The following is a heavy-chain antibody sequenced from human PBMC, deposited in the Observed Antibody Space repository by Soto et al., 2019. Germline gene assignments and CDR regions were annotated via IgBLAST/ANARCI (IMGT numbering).Heavy chain of an antibody. D-gene: IGHD3-22*01. V-gene: IGHV1-24*01. CDR1: GYTHTELS. Sequence: ASVKVSCKVSGYTHTELSMHWVRQAPGKGLEWMGGFDPEDGETIYAQKFQGRVTMTEDTSTDTAYMELSSLRSEDTAVYYCATRPDYYDSSGYYRDYWGQGTLVTVS. J-gene: IGHJ4*02. CDR3: ATRPDYYDSSGYYRDY. CDR2: FDPEDGET.